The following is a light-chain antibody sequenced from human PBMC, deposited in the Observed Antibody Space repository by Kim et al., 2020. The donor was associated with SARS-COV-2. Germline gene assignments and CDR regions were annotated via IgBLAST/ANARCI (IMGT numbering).Light chain of an antibody. J-gene: IGKJ4*01. CDR1: QSVSSSY. CDR2: GAS. CDR3: QQYGSSPHS. Sequence: DIVLTQSPGTLSLSPGERATLSCRASQSVSSSYLAWHQQKPGQAPRLLIYGASSRATGNPDRFSGSGSVTDFTLNISRLAPEDFAVYSGQQYGSSPHSFGGGTELE. V-gene: IGKV3-20*01.